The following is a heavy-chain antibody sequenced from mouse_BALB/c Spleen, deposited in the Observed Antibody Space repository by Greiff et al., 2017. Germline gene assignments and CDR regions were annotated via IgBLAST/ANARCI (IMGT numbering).Heavy chain of an antibody. CDR2: ISSGSSTI. CDR1: GFTFSSFG. CDR3: ARTGGYYAMDY. J-gene: IGHJ4*01. D-gene: IGHD4-1*01. V-gene: IGHV5-17*02. Sequence: EVHLVESGGGLVQPGGSRKLSCAASGFTFSSFGMHWVRQAPEKGLEWVAYISSGSSTIYYAETVKGRFTISRDNPKNTLFLQMTSLRSEDTAMYYCARTGGYYAMDYWGQGTSVTVSS.